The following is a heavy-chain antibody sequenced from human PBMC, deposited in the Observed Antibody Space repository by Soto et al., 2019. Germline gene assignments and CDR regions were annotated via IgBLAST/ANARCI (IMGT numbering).Heavy chain of an antibody. CDR2: IYSSGST. CDR3: AREDAARIERWFDA. D-gene: IGHD6-6*01. V-gene: IGHV4-31*11. Sequence: QVQLQESGPRLVKPSQTLSLSCAVSGGSIISASYSWNWIRQSPGRGLEWIGHIYSSGSTYYNPSLTSRVSISVDPSNNQFYLKLTSVTAADTAVYFCAREDAARIERWFDAWGQGILVTVSS. CDR1: GGSIISASYS. J-gene: IGHJ5*02.